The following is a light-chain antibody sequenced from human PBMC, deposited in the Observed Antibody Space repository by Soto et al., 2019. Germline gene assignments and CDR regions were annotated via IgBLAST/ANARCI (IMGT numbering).Light chain of an antibody. CDR1: QTISTS. J-gene: IGKJ5*01. Sequence: EIVLTQSPATLSLSPGDRATLSCRASQTISTSLAWYQHKPGQPPRLLIFAASNRAAGVPARFKGGGSGTGFTLTISSLEPEDSAVYYCLQRTTWPTFGQGTRLETK. CDR2: AAS. V-gene: IGKV3-11*01. CDR3: LQRTTWPT.